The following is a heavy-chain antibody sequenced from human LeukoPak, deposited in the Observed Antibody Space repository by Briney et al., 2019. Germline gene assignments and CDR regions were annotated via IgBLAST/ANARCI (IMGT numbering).Heavy chain of an antibody. J-gene: IGHJ4*02. CDR2: INPNSGGT. Sequence: GASVKVSCKTSGYTFTGYYMHWVRQAPGQGLEWMGWINPNSGGTNYAQKLQGRVTMTTDTSTSTAYMELRSLRSDDTAVYYCARVVLWFGELLPDYFDYWGQGTLVTVSS. D-gene: IGHD3-10*01. V-gene: IGHV1-2*02. CDR1: GYTFTGYY. CDR3: ARVVLWFGELLPDYFDY.